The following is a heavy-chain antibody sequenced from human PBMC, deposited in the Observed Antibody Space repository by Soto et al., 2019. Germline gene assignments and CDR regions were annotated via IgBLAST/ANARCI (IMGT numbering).Heavy chain of an antibody. Sequence: GGSLRLSCAASGFTFSSYAMSWVRQAPGKGLEWVSYISSSGSTIYYADSVKGRFTISRDNAKNSLYLQMNSLRAEDTAVYYCARAGSSSFFSTVNWFDPWGQGTLVTVSS. D-gene: IGHD6-6*01. V-gene: IGHV3-48*04. CDR2: ISSSGSTI. CDR1: GFTFSSYA. CDR3: ARAGSSSFFSTVNWFDP. J-gene: IGHJ5*02.